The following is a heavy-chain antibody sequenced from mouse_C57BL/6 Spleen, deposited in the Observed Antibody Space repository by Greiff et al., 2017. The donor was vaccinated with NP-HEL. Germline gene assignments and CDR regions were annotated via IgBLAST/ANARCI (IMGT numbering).Heavy chain of an antibody. Sequence: QVHVKQPGAELVRPGSSVKLSCKASGYTFTSYWMHWVKQRPIQGLEWIGNIDPSDSETHYNQKFKDKATLTVDKSSSTAYMQLSSLTSEDSAVYYCARERITTVDYFDYWGQGTTLTVSS. D-gene: IGHD1-1*01. J-gene: IGHJ2*01. V-gene: IGHV1-52*01. CDR2: IDPSDSET. CDR1: GYTFTSYW. CDR3: ARERITTVDYFDY.